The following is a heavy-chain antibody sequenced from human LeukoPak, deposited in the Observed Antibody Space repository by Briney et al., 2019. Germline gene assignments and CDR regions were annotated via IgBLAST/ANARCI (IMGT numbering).Heavy chain of an antibody. J-gene: IGHJ5*02. CDR3: ARDFGYCSGGSCYGWFDP. Sequence: SETLSLTCTVSGGSISSYYWSWIRQPPGKGLEWIGYIHYSGSTHYNPSLKSRVTISVDTSKNQFSLKLSSVTAADTAVYYCARDFGYCSGGSCYGWFDPWGQGTLVTVSS. D-gene: IGHD2-15*01. CDR2: IHYSGST. V-gene: IGHV4-59*12. CDR1: GGSISSYY.